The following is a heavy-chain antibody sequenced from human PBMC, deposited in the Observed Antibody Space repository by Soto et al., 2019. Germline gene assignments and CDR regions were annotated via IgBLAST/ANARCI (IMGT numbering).Heavy chain of an antibody. Sequence: ASVKVSCKASGYTFTSYFMHWVRQAPGQGLEWMGIINPSGGSTSYAQKFQGRVTMTRDTSTSTVYMELSSLRSEDTAVYYCAREDSGYSSTWYTHYWGQGTPVTVSS. CDR3: AREDSGYSSTWYTHY. J-gene: IGHJ4*02. V-gene: IGHV1-46*01. CDR1: GYTFTSYF. CDR2: INPSGGST. D-gene: IGHD6-13*01.